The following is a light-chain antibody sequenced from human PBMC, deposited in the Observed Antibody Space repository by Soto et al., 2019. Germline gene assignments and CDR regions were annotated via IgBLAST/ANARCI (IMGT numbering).Light chain of an antibody. Sequence: QSALTQPASVSGSPGQSITISCTGTSSDVGGYNYVSWYQQHPGKAPKLMIYDVSNRPSGVSNRFSGSKSGNKASLTISGLQAEDEADYYCSSYTRSSTQVFGTGTQVTVL. CDR1: SSDVGGYNY. J-gene: IGLJ1*01. CDR3: SSYTRSSTQV. CDR2: DVS. V-gene: IGLV2-14*03.